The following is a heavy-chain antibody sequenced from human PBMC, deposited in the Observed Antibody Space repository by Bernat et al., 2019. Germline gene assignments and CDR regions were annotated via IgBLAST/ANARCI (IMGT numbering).Heavy chain of an antibody. CDR3: ARDSDSGYDGQVY. D-gene: IGHD5-12*01. CDR2: IWYDGSNK. Sequence: QVQLVESGGGVVQPGRSLRLSCAASGFTFSSYGMHWVRQAPGKGLEWVAVIWYDGSNKYYVDSVKGRFTISRDNSKNTLYLQMNSLRAEDTAVYYCARDSDSGYDGQVYWGQGTLVTVSS. V-gene: IGHV3-33*01. CDR1: GFTFSSYG. J-gene: IGHJ4*02.